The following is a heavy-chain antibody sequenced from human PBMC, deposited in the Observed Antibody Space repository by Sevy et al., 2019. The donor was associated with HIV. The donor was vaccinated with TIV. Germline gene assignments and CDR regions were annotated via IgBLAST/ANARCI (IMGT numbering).Heavy chain of an antibody. D-gene: IGHD4-17*01. CDR2: ISYDGSNK. Sequence: GGSLRLSCAASGFTFSSYAMHWVRQAPGKGLEWVAVISYDGSNKYYADSVKGRFTISRDNSKNTLYLQMNSLRAEDTAVYYCARDYGDYVGYYYGMDVWGQGTTVTVSS. CDR3: ARDYGDYVGYYYGMDV. V-gene: IGHV3-30-3*01. CDR1: GFTFSSYA. J-gene: IGHJ6*02.